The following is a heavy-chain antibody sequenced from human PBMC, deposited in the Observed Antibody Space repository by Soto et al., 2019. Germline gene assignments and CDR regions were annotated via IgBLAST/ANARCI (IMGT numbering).Heavy chain of an antibody. Sequence: PGGSLRLSCAASGFTFNTYNMNWVRQAPGKGLEWVSYISDSSNTIHYADSVKGRFTISRDNAKNSLYLQMNSLRAEDTAVYYCARDYYPYYDDSSGYHFDCWGQGALVTVSS. CDR2: ISDSSNTI. J-gene: IGHJ4*02. V-gene: IGHV3-48*01. CDR3: ARDYYPYYDDSSGYHFDC. D-gene: IGHD3-22*01. CDR1: GFTFNTYN.